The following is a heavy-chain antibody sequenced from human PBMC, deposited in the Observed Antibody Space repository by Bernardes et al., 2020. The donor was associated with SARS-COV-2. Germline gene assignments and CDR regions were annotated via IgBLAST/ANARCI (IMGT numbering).Heavy chain of an antibody. D-gene: IGHD2-2*01. CDR2: INPNSGGT. J-gene: IGHJ4*02. V-gene: IGHV1-2*02. CDR1: GYTFTGYY. CDR3: AREYCSSTSCYGLFDY. Sequence: SVKVYGNASGYTFTGYYMHWVRQATGQGLEWMGWINPNSGGTNYAQKFQGRVTMTRDTSISTAYMELSRLRSDDTAVYYCAREYCSSTSCYGLFDYWGQGTLVTVSS.